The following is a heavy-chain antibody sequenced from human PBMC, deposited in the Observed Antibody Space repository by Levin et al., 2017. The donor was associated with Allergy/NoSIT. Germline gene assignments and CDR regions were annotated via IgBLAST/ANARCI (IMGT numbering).Heavy chain of an antibody. Sequence: SQTLSLTCSISGGSMSDYYWSWIRQSAGKRLEWIGRMYSSGNINQSGSINYNPSLKSRATMSVDTSKNQFSLKLTPVTAADTAVYYCARDLWPDLWGQGTLVTVSS. CDR3: ARDLWPDL. CDR1: GGSMSDYY. V-gene: IGHV4-4*07. CDR2: MYSSGNINQSGSI. D-gene: IGHD3-16*01. J-gene: IGHJ4*02.